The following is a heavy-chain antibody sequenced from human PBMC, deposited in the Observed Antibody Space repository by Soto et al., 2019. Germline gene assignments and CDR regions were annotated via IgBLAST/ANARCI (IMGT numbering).Heavy chain of an antibody. V-gene: IGHV3-7*04. CDR3: ARPAGYGTVDS. Sequence: GGSLRLSCAAFGFTFSSSWMSWVRQAPGKGLEWVANIKEDGSEKYYVDSVKGRFTISRDNTKNSLYLQMNSLRAEDTAVYYCARPAGYGTVDSWGQGALVTVS. CDR2: IKEDGSEK. J-gene: IGHJ4*02. CDR1: GFTFSSSW. D-gene: IGHD2-15*01.